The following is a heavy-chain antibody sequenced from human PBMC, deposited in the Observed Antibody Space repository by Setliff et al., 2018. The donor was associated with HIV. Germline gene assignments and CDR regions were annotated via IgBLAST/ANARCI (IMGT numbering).Heavy chain of an antibody. V-gene: IGHV4-59*08. CDR2: IYYSGST. CDR1: GGSISSYY. J-gene: IGHJ1*01. D-gene: IGHD2-2*01. CDR3: ARCPCNSTSCHH. Sequence: SETLSLTCTVSGGSISSYYWSWIRQPPGKGLEWIGFIYYSGSTDYNPSLKSRVIISVDASKNQFSLNLSSVTAADTAVYYCARCPCNSTSCHHWGQGTLVTVSS.